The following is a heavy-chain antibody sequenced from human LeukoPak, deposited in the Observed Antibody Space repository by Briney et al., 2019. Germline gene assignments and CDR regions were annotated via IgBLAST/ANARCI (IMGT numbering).Heavy chain of an antibody. D-gene: IGHD6-19*01. CDR2: INSDGSST. V-gene: IGHV3-74*01. Sequence: GGSLRLSCAASGFTFSSYWMHWVRQAPGKGLVWVSRINSDGSSTSYADSVKGRFTISRDNAKNTLYLQMNSLRAEDTAVYYCAREEAVAVYYYGMDAWGQGTTVTVSS. J-gene: IGHJ6*02. CDR3: AREEAVAVYYYGMDA. CDR1: GFTFSSYW.